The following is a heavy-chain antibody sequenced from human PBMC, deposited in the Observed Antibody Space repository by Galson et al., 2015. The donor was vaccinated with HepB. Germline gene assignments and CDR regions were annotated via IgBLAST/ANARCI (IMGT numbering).Heavy chain of an antibody. J-gene: IGHJ5*02. Sequence: SETLSLTCTVSGGPISTYYWNWIRQPPGKGLEWIGYIYYSGSTYYNPSLKSRVTISVDTSKNQFSLKLSSVTAADTAVYYCARGTGTTVGWFDPWGQGTLVTVSS. D-gene: IGHD1-1*01. V-gene: IGHV4-59*12. CDR1: GGPISTYY. CDR3: ARGTGTTVGWFDP. CDR2: IYYSGST.